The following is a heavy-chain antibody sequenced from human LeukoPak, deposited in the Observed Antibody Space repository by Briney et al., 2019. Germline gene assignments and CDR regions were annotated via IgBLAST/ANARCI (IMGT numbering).Heavy chain of an antibody. CDR2: FSSSSGTM. J-gene: IGHJ4*02. CDR3: ATVGSSWFYDY. Sequence: GESLKISCAASGFTFSTYRMNWVLQAPGKGLEWVSYFSSSSGTMYYADSVRGRFTISRDIAKNSLYLQMNSLRAEDTAVYYCATVGSSWFYDYWGQGTLVTVSS. V-gene: IGHV3-48*01. CDR1: GFTFSTYR. D-gene: IGHD6-13*01.